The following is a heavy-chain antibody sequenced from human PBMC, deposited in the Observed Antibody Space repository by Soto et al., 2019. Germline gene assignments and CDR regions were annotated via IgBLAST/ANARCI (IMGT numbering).Heavy chain of an antibody. D-gene: IGHD3-3*01. CDR3: ARGREIFGAVTTFEY. CDR2: INHTGST. V-gene: IGHV4-34*01. CDR1: GAPFSGYY. Sequence: SETLSLTCAVYGAPFSGYYWTWIRQPPGKGLEWIGEINHTGSTKYNPSLKSRVTISLDTSKNQFSLSLRSVTAADTAVYYCARGREIFGAVTTFEYWGQGTQVTVSS. J-gene: IGHJ4*02.